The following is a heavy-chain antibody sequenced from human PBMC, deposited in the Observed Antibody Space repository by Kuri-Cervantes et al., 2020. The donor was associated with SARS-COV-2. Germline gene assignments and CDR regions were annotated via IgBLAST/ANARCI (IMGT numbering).Heavy chain of an antibody. CDR1: GGSFSGYY. J-gene: IGHJ6*03. D-gene: IGHD1-14*01. V-gene: IGHV4-34*01. CDR3: ARDKGTYKKSYYYYYYMGV. Sequence: SQTLSLTCAVYGGSFSGYYWSWIRQPPGKGLEWIGEINHSGSTNYNPSLKSRVTISVDTSKNQFSLKLSSVTAADTAVYYCARDKGTYKKSYYYYYYMGVWGKGTTVTVSS. CDR2: INHSGST.